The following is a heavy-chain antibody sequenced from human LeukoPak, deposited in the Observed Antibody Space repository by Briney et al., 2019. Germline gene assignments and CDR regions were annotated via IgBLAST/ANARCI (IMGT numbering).Heavy chain of an antibody. J-gene: IGHJ4*02. D-gene: IGHD6-13*01. Sequence: GGSLRLSCSASGFTFSSYAMHWVRHAPGKGLEDVLAISSNGASTYYADPVKGRFTISRDNSKNTLYLQMNSLRAEDTAVYYCAPDLRGSAWSLDYWGQGTLVTVSS. V-gene: IGHV3-64*04. CDR2: ISSNGAST. CDR3: APDLRGSAWSLDY. CDR1: GFTFSSYA.